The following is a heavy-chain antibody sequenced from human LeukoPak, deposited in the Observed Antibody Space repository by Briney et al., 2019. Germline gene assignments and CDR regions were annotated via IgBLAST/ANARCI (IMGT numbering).Heavy chain of an antibody. V-gene: IGHV3-48*03. J-gene: IGHJ6*02. CDR1: GFTFSSYE. D-gene: IGHD3-9*01. CDR2: ISSSGSTI. Sequence: GSLRLSCAASGFTFSSYEMNWVRQAPGKGLEWVSYISSSGSTIYYADSVKGRFTISRDNAKNSLYLQMNSLRAEVTAVYYCARDSGGYYDILTGLGLGMDVWGQGTTVTVSS. CDR3: ARDSGGYYDILTGLGLGMDV.